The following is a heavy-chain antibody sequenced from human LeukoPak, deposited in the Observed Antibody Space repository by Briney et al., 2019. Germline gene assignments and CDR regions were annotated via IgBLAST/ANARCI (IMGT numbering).Heavy chain of an antibody. V-gene: IGHV3-23*01. CDR1: GFTFSSYA. CDR3: AKAVAGTFDY. Sequence: PGGSLRLSCAASGFTFSSYAMSWVRQAPGKGLEWVSAISGSGGNTYYADSVKGRFTISRDNAKNSLYLQMNSLRAEDTAVYYCAKAVAGTFDYWGQGTLVTVSS. D-gene: IGHD6-19*01. CDR2: ISGSGGNT. J-gene: IGHJ4*02.